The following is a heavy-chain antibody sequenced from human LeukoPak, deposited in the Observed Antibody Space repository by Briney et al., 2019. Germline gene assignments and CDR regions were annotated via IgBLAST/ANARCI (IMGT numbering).Heavy chain of an antibody. Sequence: ASVRVSCKASGYSFRNFGIKWLRQAPGQGLEWMGWVSANDGTTKYAQHFQDRVTMTTDASTTTAYLELRNLRSDDTAVYFCAAQILTFSSWHYLDTWGQGTLVTVSS. D-gene: IGHD2-2*01. CDR2: VSANDGTT. J-gene: IGHJ4*02. CDR1: GYSFRNFG. CDR3: AAQILTFSSWHYLDT. V-gene: IGHV1-18*01.